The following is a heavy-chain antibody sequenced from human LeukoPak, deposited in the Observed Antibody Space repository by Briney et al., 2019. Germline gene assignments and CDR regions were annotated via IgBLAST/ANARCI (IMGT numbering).Heavy chain of an antibody. V-gene: IGHV3-23*01. D-gene: IGHD1-14*01. J-gene: IGHJ3*02. CDR1: GFTFSSSA. CDR3: AKSRLKTNDAFDI. Sequence: PGGSLRLSCAASGFTFSSSAMSWVRQAPGKGLEWVSAISGSGGSTYYADSVKGRFTISRDNSKNTLYLQMNSLRAEDTAVYYCAKSRLKTNDAFDIWGQGTMVTVSS. CDR2: ISGSGGST.